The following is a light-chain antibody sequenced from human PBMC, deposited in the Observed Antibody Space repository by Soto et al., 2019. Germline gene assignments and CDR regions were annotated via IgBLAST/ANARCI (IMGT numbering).Light chain of an antibody. J-gene: IGKJ1*01. Sequence: EIVLTQSPATLSLSPGERATLSCRASQSVGNYLAWYQLKPGQAPRLLIYDASNRATGIPDRFSGSGSGTDFTLTISSLEPEDFAAYYCQQRGNWPRTFGQGTKVDI. CDR2: DAS. CDR3: QQRGNWPRT. V-gene: IGKV3-11*01. CDR1: QSVGNY.